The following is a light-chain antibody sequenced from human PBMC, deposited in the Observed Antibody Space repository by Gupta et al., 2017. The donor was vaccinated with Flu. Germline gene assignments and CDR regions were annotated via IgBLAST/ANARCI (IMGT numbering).Light chain of an antibody. Sequence: SALPQPASVSGSPGQTITISCRGTSSDVSDYNYVCWYQLSPGEAHKLMIFEVGRRPAGIATRFSGTIAGNTASLTISGLQEEDEADYFCSSYASSNSFVFGTGTKVSVL. CDR2: EVG. CDR1: SSDVSDYNY. J-gene: IGLJ1*01. CDR3: SSYASSNSFV. V-gene: IGLV2-14*01.